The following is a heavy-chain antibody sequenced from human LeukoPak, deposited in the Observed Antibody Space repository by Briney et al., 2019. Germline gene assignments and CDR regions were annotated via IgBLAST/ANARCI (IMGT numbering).Heavy chain of an antibody. V-gene: IGHV3-73*01. CDR3: TTQDCSGGSFSYVYH. J-gene: IGHJ4*01. CDR2: IRSKPNSYTT. CDR1: GFTFSGFY. Sequence: GGSLRLSCAASGFTFSGFYMHWVRQASGKGLEWVGLIRSKPNSYTTVYAASVQGRFTISRDDSKKTAYLQMSSLKAEDTAVYYCTTQDCSGGSFSYVYHWGQGTLVTVSS. D-gene: IGHD2-15*01.